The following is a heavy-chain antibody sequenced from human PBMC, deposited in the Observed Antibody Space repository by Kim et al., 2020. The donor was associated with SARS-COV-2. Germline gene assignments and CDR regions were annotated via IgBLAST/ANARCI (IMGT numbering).Heavy chain of an antibody. V-gene: IGHV4-39*01. D-gene: IGHD3-3*01. J-gene: IGHJ4*02. CDR2: IYYSGTS. CDR3: ARVSALKDDFDF. CDR1: GTSIRTPSYY. Sequence: SETLSLTCNVSGTSIRTPSYYWAWIRQPPGRGLEWIGHIYYSGTSYYTPSLKSRVIISVDTSESQFSLRLTSVTAADTAVYFCARVSALKDDFDFWGQG.